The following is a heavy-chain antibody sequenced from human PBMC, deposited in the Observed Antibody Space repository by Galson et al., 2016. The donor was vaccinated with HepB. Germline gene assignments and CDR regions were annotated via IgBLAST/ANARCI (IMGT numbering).Heavy chain of an antibody. CDR1: GYIFTNHA. CDR2: IDTKNGNT. D-gene: IGHD6-19*01. CDR3: ARDLVDSSGWVDY. V-gene: IGHV1-18*04. Sequence: SVKVSCKASGYIFTNHAFSWVRQAPGQSLEWMGWIDTKNGNTVYARKLRGRVTMTTDTSTNTAYMKLTSLRSDDTAVYYCARDLVDSSGWVDYWGQGTPVTVSS. J-gene: IGHJ4*02.